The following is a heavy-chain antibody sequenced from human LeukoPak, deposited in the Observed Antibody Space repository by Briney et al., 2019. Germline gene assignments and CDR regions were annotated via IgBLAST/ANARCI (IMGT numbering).Heavy chain of an antibody. CDR2: IYYSGST. D-gene: IGHD1-26*01. Sequence: PSETLSLTCTVPGGSVSTGTYYWSRIRQPPGKGLEWIAYIYYSGSTNYNPSLMSRVTISVDTSKNQFSLRLRSVTAADTAVYYCARDLWELQSAFDLWGQGTLVTVSS. J-gene: IGHJ3*01. V-gene: IGHV4-61*01. CDR3: ARDLWELQSAFDL. CDR1: GGSVSTGTYY.